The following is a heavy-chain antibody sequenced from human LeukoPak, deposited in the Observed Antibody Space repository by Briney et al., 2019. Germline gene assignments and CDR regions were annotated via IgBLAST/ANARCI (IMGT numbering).Heavy chain of an antibody. CDR1: GGSISGYY. V-gene: IGHV4-59*01. CDR2: IYSTGST. J-gene: IGHJ4*02. D-gene: IGHD1-26*01. CDR3: ARGIGIDDYGDY. Sequence: PSETLSLTCTVSGGSISGYYWSWVRQSPEKGLESIGFIYSTGSTSYNPSLRSRVTISIDTSQNQFYLRLTSVTAADTAVYYCARGIGIDDYGDYWGQGTLVTVSS.